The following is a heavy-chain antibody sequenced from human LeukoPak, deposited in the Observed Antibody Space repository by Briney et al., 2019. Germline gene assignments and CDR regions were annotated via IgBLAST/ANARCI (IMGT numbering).Heavy chain of an antibody. V-gene: IGHV4-31*03. Sequence: SQTLSLTCTVSGGSISSGGYYWSWIRQHPGKGLEWIGYIYCSGSTYYNPSLKSRVTISVDTSKNQFSLKLSSVTAADTAVYYCARDTTVTTNDAFDIWGQGTMVTVSS. CDR2: IYCSGST. CDR3: ARDTTVTTNDAFDI. CDR1: GGSISSGGYY. J-gene: IGHJ3*02. D-gene: IGHD4-17*01.